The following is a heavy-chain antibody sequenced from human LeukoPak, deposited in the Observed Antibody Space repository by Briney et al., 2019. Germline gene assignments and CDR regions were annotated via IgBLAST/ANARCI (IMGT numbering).Heavy chain of an antibody. CDR2: ISYDGTNK. CDR3: ARDRGGATSTYYYYGLDV. V-gene: IGHV3-30-3*01. D-gene: IGHD2-2*01. J-gene: IGHJ6*02. CDR1: GFSFSTYA. Sequence: GKSLRLSCAASGFSFSTYATHWVRQAPGKGLEWVAVISYDGTNKYYGDSVKGRFTISRDNSKNTLYLQINGLRGEDTAVYYCARDRGGATSTYYYYGLDVWGQGTTVTVSS.